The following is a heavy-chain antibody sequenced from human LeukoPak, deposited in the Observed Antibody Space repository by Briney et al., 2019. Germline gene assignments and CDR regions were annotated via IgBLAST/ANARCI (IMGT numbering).Heavy chain of an antibody. J-gene: IGHJ4*02. D-gene: IGHD6-13*01. Sequence: GESLKISCKGSGYSFTSYWIGWVRQMRGKGLEWMGIIYPGDSDTRYSPYFQGQVTISADKSISTAYLQWSSLKASDTAMYYCARRYSSSWYDVDYWGQGTLVTVSS. CDR2: IYPGDSDT. CDR1: GYSFTSYW. CDR3: ARRYSSSWYDVDY. V-gene: IGHV5-51*01.